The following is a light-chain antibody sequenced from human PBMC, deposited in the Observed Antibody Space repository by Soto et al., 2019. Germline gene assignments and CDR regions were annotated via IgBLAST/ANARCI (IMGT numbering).Light chain of an antibody. CDR1: QTVLDSSNNRDY. V-gene: IGKV4-1*01. Sequence: DIVMTQSPDSLAVSLGERATINCKSSQTVLDSSNNRDYLTWYQQKPGQPPKLLIYWASTREFGVPDRFSGSGSGTDFTLTISSLESEDFAVYYCQQRANWPPITFGQGTRLEIK. CDR2: WAS. J-gene: IGKJ5*01. CDR3: QQRANWPPIT.